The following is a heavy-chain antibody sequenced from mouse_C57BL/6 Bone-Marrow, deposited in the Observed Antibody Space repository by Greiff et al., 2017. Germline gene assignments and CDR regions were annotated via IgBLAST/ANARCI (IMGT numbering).Heavy chain of an antibody. CDR1: GYTFTSYW. Sequence: QVQLQQSGTELVKPGASVKLSCKASGYTFTSYWMHWVKQRPGQGLEWIGNINPSNGGTNYNEKFKSKATLTVDKSSSTAYMQLSSLTSEDSAVYYCAREITTVVGYFDVWGTGTTVTVSS. J-gene: IGHJ1*03. D-gene: IGHD1-1*01. CDR2: INPSNGGT. CDR3: AREITTVVGYFDV. V-gene: IGHV1-53*01.